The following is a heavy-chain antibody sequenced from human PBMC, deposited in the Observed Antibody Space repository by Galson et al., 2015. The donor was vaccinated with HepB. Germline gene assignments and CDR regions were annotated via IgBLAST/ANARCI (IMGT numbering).Heavy chain of an antibody. V-gene: IGHV3-30-3*01. D-gene: IGHD6-13*01. CDR1: GFTFSSYV. CDR3: ARGSRGSSWYRDYYYGMDV. CDR2: ISYDRTNK. J-gene: IGHJ6*02. Sequence: SLRLSCAASGFTFSSYVMHWVRQPPGKGLEWVAIISYDRTNKYYADSVKGRFTISRDNSKNTLYLQMNSLRTEDTSVYYCARGSRGSSWYRDYYYGMDVGGQGTTGTVS.